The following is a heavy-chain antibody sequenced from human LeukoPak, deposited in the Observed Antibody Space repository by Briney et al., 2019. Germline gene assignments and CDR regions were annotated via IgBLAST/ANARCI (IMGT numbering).Heavy chain of an antibody. CDR2: ISRSGGTT. CDR1: EFTFRSYA. J-gene: IGHJ4*02. Sequence: PGGSLRLSCAAPEFTFRSYAMTWVRQAPGKGLEWVSAISRSGGTTYYADSVKGRFTISRDNSKNTLYLQMNSLRAEDTAVYYCAKDRNYDYVWGSYPPALYFDYWGQGTLVTVSS. V-gene: IGHV3-23*01. D-gene: IGHD3-16*02. CDR3: AKDRNYDYVWGSYPPALYFDY.